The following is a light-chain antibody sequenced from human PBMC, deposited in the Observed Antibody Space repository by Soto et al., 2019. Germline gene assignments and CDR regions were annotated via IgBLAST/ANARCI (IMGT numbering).Light chain of an antibody. CDR3: QSYHSSLSGWV. Sequence: QSVLTQPPSVSGAPGQRVTISCTGSSSNIGAGCDVHWYQQLPGTAPKLLIYGNSNRPSGVPDRFSGSKSGTSASLAITGLQAEDEADYYCQSYHSSLSGWVFGGGTKLTVL. V-gene: IGLV1-40*01. CDR2: GNS. J-gene: IGLJ3*02. CDR1: SSNIGAGCD.